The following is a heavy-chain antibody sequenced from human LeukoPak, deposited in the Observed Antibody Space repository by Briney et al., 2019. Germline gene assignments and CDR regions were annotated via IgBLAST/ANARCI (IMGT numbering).Heavy chain of an antibody. CDR1: GGTFSSYA. CDR3: ASWSEWFGELRDPIPFDY. Sequence: GASVKVSCKASGGTFSSYAISWVRQAPGQGLEWMGGIIPIFGTANYAQKFQGRVTITADESTSTAYMELSSLRSDDTAVYYCASWSEWFGELRDPIPFDYWGQGTLVTVSS. J-gene: IGHJ4*02. V-gene: IGHV1-69*01. CDR2: IIPIFGTA. D-gene: IGHD3-10*01.